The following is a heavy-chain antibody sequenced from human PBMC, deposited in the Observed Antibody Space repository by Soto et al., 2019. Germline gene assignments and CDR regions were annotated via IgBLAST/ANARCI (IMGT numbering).Heavy chain of an antibody. CDR2: IYYSGST. CDR1: GGTISSWY. V-gene: IGHV4-59*08. Sequence: QGQLQESGPGLVKPSETLSLTCTVSGGTISSWYWSWIRQPPGKGLEWIGYIYYSGSTNCNPSLKSRVIISVDTSKTQCSLKLSSVTAADTAVYYCARRYGSAIDYWGQGTLVTVSS. D-gene: IGHD1-26*01. J-gene: IGHJ4*02. CDR3: ARRYGSAIDY.